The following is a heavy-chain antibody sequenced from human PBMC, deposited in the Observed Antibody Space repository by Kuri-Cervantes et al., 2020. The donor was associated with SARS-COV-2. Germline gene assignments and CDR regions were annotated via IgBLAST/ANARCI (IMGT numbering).Heavy chain of an antibody. CDR3: AKDLYLIGFGELEFDY. CDR2: ISYDGSNK. V-gene: IGHV3-30*18. D-gene: IGHD3-10*01. Sequence: GESLKISCAASGFTVSSNYMSWVRQAPGKGLEWVAVISYDGSNKYYADSVKGRFTISRDNSKNTLYLQMNSLRAEDTAVYYCAKDLYLIGFGELEFDYWGQGTLVTVSS. CDR1: GFTVSSNY. J-gene: IGHJ4*02.